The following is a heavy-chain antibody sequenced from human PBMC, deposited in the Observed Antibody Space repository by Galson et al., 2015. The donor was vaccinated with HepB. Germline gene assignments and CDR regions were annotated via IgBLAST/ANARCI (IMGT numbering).Heavy chain of an antibody. J-gene: IGHJ6*02. CDR3: ARNRDYGMDV. V-gene: IGHV3-7*03. CDR1: GFTFSSYG. CDR2: INQDGSEK. Sequence: SLRLSCAASGFTFSSYGMHWVRQAPGKGLEWVANINQDGSEKHYVDSVKGRFTISRDNAKNSLYLQMNSLRAEDTAVYYCARNRDYGMDVWGQGTTVTVSS.